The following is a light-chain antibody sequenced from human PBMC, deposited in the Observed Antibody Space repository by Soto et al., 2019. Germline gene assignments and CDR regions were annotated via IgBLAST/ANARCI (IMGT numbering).Light chain of an antibody. CDR1: SGHSSYA. CDR2: LNSDGSH. V-gene: IGLV4-69*01. CDR3: QTWGTGFQV. Sequence: QSVLTQSPSASASLGASVKLTCTLSSGHSSYAIAWHQQQPEKGPRYLMKLNSDGSHSKEDGIPDRFSGSSSGAERYLTISSLQSEDEADYYCQTWGTGFQVFGGGTKVTVL. J-gene: IGLJ2*01.